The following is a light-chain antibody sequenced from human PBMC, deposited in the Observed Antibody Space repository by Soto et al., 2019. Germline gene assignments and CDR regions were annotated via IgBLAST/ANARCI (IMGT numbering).Light chain of an antibody. Sequence: EIALTQSPGTLSLSPGERATLSCRASQSVTANYLAWYQQKPCQAPRLLIYAASIGATDIPDRFSGSGSGTDFTLTISRLEPEDSAVYYCLQYGIPLWTFGQGTKVEIK. V-gene: IGKV3-20*01. CDR1: QSVTANY. J-gene: IGKJ1*01. CDR2: AAS. CDR3: LQYGIPLWT.